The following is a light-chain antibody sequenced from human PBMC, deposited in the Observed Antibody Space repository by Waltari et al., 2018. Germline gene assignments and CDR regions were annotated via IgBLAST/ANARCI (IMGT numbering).Light chain of an antibody. CDR1: QSRLDRDDGNTY. V-gene: IGKV2-40*01. J-gene: IGKJ1*01. CDR3: MQRIEFPVT. CDR2: TLS. Sequence: DIVITQTHLSMLVTPSEPASIYSRSSQSRLDRDDGNTYLDWYLQMPGQSPQILIYTLSYRATGVPDRFSGCGSGTDFTLKISRVEAEDVEVYYWMQRIEFPVTFGQGTKVEIK.